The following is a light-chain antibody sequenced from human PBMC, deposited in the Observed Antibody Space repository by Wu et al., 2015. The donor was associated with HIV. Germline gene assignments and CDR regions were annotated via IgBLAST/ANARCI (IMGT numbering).Light chain of an antibody. V-gene: IGKV3-20*01. J-gene: IGKJ1*01. Sequence: EIVLTQSPGTLSLSPGERGTLSCSASQSVSSSYLAWYQQRPGQAPRLLIYGSSNRATGIPDRFSGSGSGTDFNFTISRLEPEDFAVYYCHQYGTSPQTFGQGTKVEIK. CDR2: GSS. CDR1: QSVSSSY. CDR3: HQYGTSPQT.